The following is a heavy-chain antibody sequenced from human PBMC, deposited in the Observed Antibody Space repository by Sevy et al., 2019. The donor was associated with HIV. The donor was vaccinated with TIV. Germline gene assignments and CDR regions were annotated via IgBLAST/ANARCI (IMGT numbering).Heavy chain of an antibody. Sequence: GGSLRLSCAASGFTVSTYTMNWVRQAPGEGLEWVSAISGSGGSTYYADSVKGRFTISRDKYKNTLYLQMNNLRAEETAVYYCAKGDSTFYGMDVXGQGTTVTVSS. D-gene: IGHD6-13*01. V-gene: IGHV3-23*01. J-gene: IGHJ6*02. CDR1: GFTVSTYT. CDR2: ISGSGGST. CDR3: AKGDSTFYGMDV.